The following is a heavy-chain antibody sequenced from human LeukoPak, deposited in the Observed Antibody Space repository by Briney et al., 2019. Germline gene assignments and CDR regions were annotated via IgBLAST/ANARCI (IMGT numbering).Heavy chain of an antibody. J-gene: IGHJ5*02. V-gene: IGHV4-39*01. CDR1: GGSISSSSYY. D-gene: IGHD2-2*01. CDR3: ARLGYCSSTSCYVWGSSGKNWFDP. Sequence: SETLSLTCTVSGGSISSSSYYWGWIRQPPGKGLEWIGSIYYSGSTYYNPSLKSRVTISVDTSKNQFSLKLSSVTAADTAVYYCARLGYCSSTSCYVWGSSGKNWFDPWGQGTLVTVSS. CDR2: IYYSGST.